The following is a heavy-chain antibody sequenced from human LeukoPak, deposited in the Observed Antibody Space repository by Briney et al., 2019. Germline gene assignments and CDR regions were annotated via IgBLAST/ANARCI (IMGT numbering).Heavy chain of an antibody. Sequence: PSETLSLTCTVSGGSISSYYWSWIRQPPGKGLEWIGYIYYSGSTNYNPSLKSRVTISVDTSKNQFSLKLSSVTAADTAVYYCARQGWRSASFGAFDIWGQGTMVTVSS. D-gene: IGHD6-19*01. CDR2: IYYSGST. CDR1: GGSISSYY. V-gene: IGHV4-59*08. J-gene: IGHJ3*02. CDR3: ARQGWRSASFGAFDI.